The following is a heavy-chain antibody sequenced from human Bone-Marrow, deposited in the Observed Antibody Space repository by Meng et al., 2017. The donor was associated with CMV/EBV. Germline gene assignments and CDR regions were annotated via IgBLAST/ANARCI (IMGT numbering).Heavy chain of an antibody. CDR2: IIPIFGTA. CDR3: ARGGQYAGAFDI. CDR1: GGTFSSYA. Sequence: SVKVSCKASGGTFSSYAISWVRQAPGQGLEWMGGIIPIFGTANYAQKFQGRVTITTDESTSTAYMELSSLRSEDTAVYYCARGGQYAGAFDIWGQGTMVTVSS. D-gene: IGHD2-2*01. J-gene: IGHJ3*02. V-gene: IGHV1-69*05.